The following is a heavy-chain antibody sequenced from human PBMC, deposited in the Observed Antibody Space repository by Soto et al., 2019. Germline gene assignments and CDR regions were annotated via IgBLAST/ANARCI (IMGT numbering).Heavy chain of an antibody. Sequence: EVQLVESGGGLVKPGGSLRLSCAASGFTFSNAWMSWVRQAPGKGLEWVGRIKSITDGGTTDYAAPVKGRFTITRDDSKNTLYLQMNSLKTEDTAVYYCTTGASGGDYYDSSGYYLNAFDIWGQGTMVTVSS. V-gene: IGHV3-15*01. D-gene: IGHD3-22*01. CDR1: GFTFSNAW. CDR3: TTGASGGDYYDSSGYYLNAFDI. CDR2: IKSITDGGTT. J-gene: IGHJ3*02.